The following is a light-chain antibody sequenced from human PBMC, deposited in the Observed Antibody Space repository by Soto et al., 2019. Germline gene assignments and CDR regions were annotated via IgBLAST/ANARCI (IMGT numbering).Light chain of an antibody. CDR2: EVT. J-gene: IGLJ1*01. Sequence: QSVLTQPPSASGSPGQSVTISCTGTSSDVGGYNYVSWYQQHPGKAPKLMIYEVTKRPSGVPDRFSGSKSGNTASLTVSGLQAEDEADYFYCSHAGDNTYVFGTGTKVTVL. V-gene: IGLV2-8*01. CDR3: CSHAGDNTYV. CDR1: SSDVGGYNY.